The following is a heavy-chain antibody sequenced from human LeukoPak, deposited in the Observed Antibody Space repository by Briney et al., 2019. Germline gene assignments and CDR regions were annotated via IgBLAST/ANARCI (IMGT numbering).Heavy chain of an antibody. CDR1: GYTFTGYD. D-gene: IGHD5-24*01. J-gene: IGHJ4*02. V-gene: IGHV1-2*02. Sequence: ASVKVSCKASGYTFTGYDMHWVRQASGQGLEWMGWINPDKSDTNYAQKFRGRVTMTRDTSISTAYMELSRLRSDDTAVYYRARGRDGYNYGFDYWGQGTLVTVSS. CDR3: ARGRDGYNYGFDY. CDR2: INPDKSDT.